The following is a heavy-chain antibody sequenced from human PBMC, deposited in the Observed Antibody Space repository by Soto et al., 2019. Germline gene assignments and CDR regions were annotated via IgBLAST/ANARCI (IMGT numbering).Heavy chain of an antibody. CDR1: GFTFSNAW. CDR3: TTEYCSSTSCSYYYYYYMDD. D-gene: IGHD2-2*01. Sequence: EVQLVESGGGLVKPGGSLRLSCAASGFTFSNAWMSWVGQAPGMGLEWVGRIKSKTDGGTTDYAAPVKGRFTISRDDSKNTLYLHMNSLKTEDTAVYYCTTEYCSSTSCSYYYYYYMDDWGKGTTVTVSS. J-gene: IGHJ6*03. CDR2: IKSKTDGGTT. V-gene: IGHV3-15*05.